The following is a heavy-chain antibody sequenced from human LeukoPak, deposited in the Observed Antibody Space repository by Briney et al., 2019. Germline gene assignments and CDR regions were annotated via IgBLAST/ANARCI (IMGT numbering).Heavy chain of an antibody. V-gene: IGHV4-4*02. CDR3: ARVRIPKIVVVPAAMPRGWFDP. Sequence: PSGTLSLTCAVSGGSISSSNWWSWVRQPPGKGLEWIGEIYHSGSTNYNPSLKSRVTISVDKSKNQFSLKLSSVTAADTAAYYCARVRIPKIVVVPAAMPRGWFDPWGQGTLVTVSS. CDR1: GGSISSSNW. J-gene: IGHJ5*02. D-gene: IGHD2-2*01. CDR2: IYHSGST.